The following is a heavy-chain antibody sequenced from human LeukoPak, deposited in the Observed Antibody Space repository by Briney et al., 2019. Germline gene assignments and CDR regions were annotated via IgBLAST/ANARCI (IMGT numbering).Heavy chain of an antibody. CDR2: IYSGGST. J-gene: IGHJ4*02. D-gene: IGHD5-18*01. CDR3: AREGYSSGSRTGIDY. CDR1: GFTVSSNF. V-gene: IGHV3-66*02. Sequence: GRSLRLSCAASGFTVSSNFMNWVRQAPGRGLEWVSVIYSGGSTSYADSVKGRFTISRDNSKNTLFLQMNSLRIDDTAVNYCAREGYSSGSRTGIDYWGQGTLVTVSS.